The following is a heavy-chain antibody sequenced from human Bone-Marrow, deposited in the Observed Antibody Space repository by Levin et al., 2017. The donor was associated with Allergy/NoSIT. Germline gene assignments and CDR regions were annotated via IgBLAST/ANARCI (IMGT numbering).Heavy chain of an antibody. V-gene: IGHV4-39*01. CDR1: GGSISSSSYY. CDR3: ARPAGSIAARGWAGWFDP. CDR2: IYYSGST. Sequence: SQTLSLTCTVSGGSISSSSYYWGWIRQPPGKGLEWIGSIYYSGSTYYNPSLKSRVTISVDTSKNQFSLKLSSVTAADTAVYYCARPAGSIAARGWAGWFDPWGQGTLVTVSS. J-gene: IGHJ5*02. D-gene: IGHD6-6*01.